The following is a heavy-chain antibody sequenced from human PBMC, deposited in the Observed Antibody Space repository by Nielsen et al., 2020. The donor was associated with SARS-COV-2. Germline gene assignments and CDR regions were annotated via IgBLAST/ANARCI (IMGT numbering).Heavy chain of an antibody. Sequence: SETLSLTCTVSGGSISSGGYYWSWMRQHPGKGLEWIGYIYYSGCTYYNPSLKSRVTISVDTSKNQFSLKPSSVTAADTAVYYCARGGSGNWNYAKKFDYWGQGTLVTVSS. J-gene: IGHJ4*02. CDR2: IYYSGCT. D-gene: IGHD1-7*01. CDR3: ARGGSGNWNYAKKFDY. CDR1: GGSISSGGYY. V-gene: IGHV4-31*03.